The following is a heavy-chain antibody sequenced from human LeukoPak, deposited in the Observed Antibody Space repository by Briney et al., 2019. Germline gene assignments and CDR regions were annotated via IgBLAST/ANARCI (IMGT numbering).Heavy chain of an antibody. J-gene: IGHJ6*02. D-gene: IGHD3-10*01. CDR1: EFTFSTYS. Sequence: PGGSLRLSRAASEFTFSTYSMNWVRQAPGKGLEWVSYISSSSSAIYYADSVKGRFTISRDNAKNSLYLQLNSLRAEDTAVYYCARGGRGEYGSGSYYNYGMDVWGQGTTVTVSS. CDR3: ARGGRGEYGSGSYYNYGMDV. CDR2: ISSSSSAI. V-gene: IGHV3-48*01.